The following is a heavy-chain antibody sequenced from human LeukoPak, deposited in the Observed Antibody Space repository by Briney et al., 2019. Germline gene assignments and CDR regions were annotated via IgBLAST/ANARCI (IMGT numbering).Heavy chain of an antibody. CDR1: GDSISSNYYY. Sequence: MTSETLSLTCTVSGDSISSNYYYWGWIRQPPGKGLEWIGSIDHIGTTYYNPSLKSRVLVSVDTSKNQFSLKVTSLTAADTAVYYCARDPPYSRYRHFDYWGQGTLVTVSS. V-gene: IGHV4-39*07. CDR2: IDHIGTT. CDR3: ARDPPYSRYRHFDY. J-gene: IGHJ4*02. D-gene: IGHD6-13*01.